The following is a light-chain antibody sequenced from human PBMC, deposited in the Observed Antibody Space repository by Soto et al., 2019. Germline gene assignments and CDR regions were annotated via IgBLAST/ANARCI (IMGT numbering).Light chain of an antibody. V-gene: IGKV1-39*01. CDR2: AAS. CDR1: QSISSY. CDR3: QQSYNTPLT. J-gene: IGKJ4*01. Sequence: DIQMTQSPSSLSASVGDRVTITCRASQSISSYLNWYQQKPGKAPKLLIHAASSLQSGVPSRFSGSGSGTDFTLTISSLQPEDFATYSCQQSYNTPLTFGGGTKVEIK.